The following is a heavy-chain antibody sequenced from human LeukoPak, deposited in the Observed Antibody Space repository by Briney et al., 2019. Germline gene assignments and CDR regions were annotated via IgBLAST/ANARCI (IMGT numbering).Heavy chain of an antibody. V-gene: IGHV3-21*01. CDR1: GFTFSTFS. CDR3: ARRAFPYGAFDV. J-gene: IGHJ3*01. D-gene: IGHD1-26*01. CDR2: ISGSGSDI. Sequence: GGSLRLSCAASGFTFSTFSMNWVRQTPGKGLQWVSAISGSGSDIYYADSVKGRFAISRDNPKRSLYLQMNSLRAEDTAVYYCARRAFPYGAFDVWGQGTVVTVSS.